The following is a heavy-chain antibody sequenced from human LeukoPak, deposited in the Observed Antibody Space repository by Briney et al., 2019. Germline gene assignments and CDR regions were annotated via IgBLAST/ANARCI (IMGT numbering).Heavy chain of an antibody. V-gene: IGHV1-2*02. J-gene: IGHJ3*02. CDR2: IHPNTGGT. CDR3: ASEYKYDSSGANAFDI. D-gene: IGHD3-22*01. Sequence: ASVKVSCKASGYTFTGHYIHWVGQAPGQGLEWMGWIHPNTGGTKYAQKFQGRVTMTRDTSSSTAYMELSSLRSADTAVYYCASEYKYDSSGANAFDIWGQGTMVTVSS. CDR1: GYTFTGHY.